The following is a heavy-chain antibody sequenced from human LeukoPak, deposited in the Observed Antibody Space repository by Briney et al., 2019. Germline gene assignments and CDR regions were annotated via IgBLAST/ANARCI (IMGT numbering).Heavy chain of an antibody. V-gene: IGHV3-23*01. Sequence: GGSLRLSCEGSAFIFSGHWMNWVRQTPGKGLEWVSAISGNGDITYYTDSVKGRFTISRDNSKNTLYLQMNSLRAEDTAIYYCAKVTGGDMITYGGLDYWGQGTLVTVSS. CDR2: ISGNGDIT. CDR3: AKVTGGDMITYGGLDY. D-gene: IGHD3-16*01. CDR1: AFIFSGHW. J-gene: IGHJ4*02.